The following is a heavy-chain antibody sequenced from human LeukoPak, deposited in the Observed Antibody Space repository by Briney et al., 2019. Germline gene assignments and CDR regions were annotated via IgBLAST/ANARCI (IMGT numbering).Heavy chain of an antibody. CDR1: GLIFGDHA. CDR3: AKGIFGVALGY. Sequence: GGSLRLSCVASGLIFGDHAMYWVRQVPGKGLEWVSRISWNSGSVGYADSVKGRFTISRDNAKNSLYLQMNSLRPEDTALYYCAKGIFGVALGYWGQGTLVTVSS. V-gene: IGHV3-9*01. D-gene: IGHD3-3*01. CDR2: ISWNSGSV. J-gene: IGHJ4*02.